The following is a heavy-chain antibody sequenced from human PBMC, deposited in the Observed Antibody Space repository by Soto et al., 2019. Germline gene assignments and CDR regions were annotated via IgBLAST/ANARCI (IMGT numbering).Heavy chain of an antibody. J-gene: IGHJ6*02. Sequence: GGSLRLSCAASGFIFSNHWLSWSRQAPGKGLEWVSLIGESGTPTYYADSVKGRFTISRDNSGNTLFLEMYSLRAEDTAVYYCARYIPGVRYYGMDVWGQGTTVTVSS. CDR1: GFIFSNHW. CDR2: IGESGTPT. D-gene: IGHD2-2*01. CDR3: ARYIPGVRYYGMDV. V-gene: IGHV3-23*01.